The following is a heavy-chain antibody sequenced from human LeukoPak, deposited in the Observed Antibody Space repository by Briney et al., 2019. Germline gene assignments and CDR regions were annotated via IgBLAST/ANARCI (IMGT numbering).Heavy chain of an antibody. CDR3: AKEGGTGTRFDY. Sequence: GGSLRLSCAASGFTFSSSAMSWVRQAPGKGLYWVSAISGSGTGTYYADSVKGRFTISRDNSRNTLYLQMNSLRAEDTAVYYCAKEGGTGTRFDYWGQGTLVTVSS. J-gene: IGHJ4*02. V-gene: IGHV3-23*01. CDR2: ISGSGTGT. D-gene: IGHD1-7*01. CDR1: GFTFSSSA.